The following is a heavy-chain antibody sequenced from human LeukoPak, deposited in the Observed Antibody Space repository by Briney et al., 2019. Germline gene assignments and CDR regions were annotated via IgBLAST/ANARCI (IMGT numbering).Heavy chain of an antibody. CDR2: ISYIGST. V-gene: IGHV4-59*11. CDR1: ADSFSSHY. Sequence: PSETLSLTCAVSADSFSSHYWTWIRQPPGKGLEWIGYISYIGSTNYNPSLKSRVTISIDTSKNQFSLKLSSVTAADTAVYYCARDLVTVTKGFDIWGQGTMVIVSS. D-gene: IGHD4-17*01. CDR3: ARDLVTVTKGFDI. J-gene: IGHJ3*02.